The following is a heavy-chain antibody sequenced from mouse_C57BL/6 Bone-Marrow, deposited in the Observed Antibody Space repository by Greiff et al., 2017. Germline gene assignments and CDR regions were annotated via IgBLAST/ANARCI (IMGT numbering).Heavy chain of an antibody. CDR3: ARKGPITTVGV. CDR2: IYPRSGNT. Sequence: VKLVESGAELARPWASVKLSCKASGYTFTSYGISWVKQRTGQGLEWIGEIYPRSGNTYYNEKFKGKATLTADKSSSTAYMELRSLTAEDSAVYFCARKGPITTVGVWGTGTSVTVSS. D-gene: IGHD1-1*01. J-gene: IGHJ1*03. CDR1: GYTFTSYG. V-gene: IGHV1-81*01.